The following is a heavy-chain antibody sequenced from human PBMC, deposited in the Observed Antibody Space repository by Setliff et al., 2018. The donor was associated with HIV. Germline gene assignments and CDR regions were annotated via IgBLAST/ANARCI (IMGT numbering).Heavy chain of an antibody. V-gene: IGHV4-34*01. CDR2: INHSGRT. D-gene: IGHD1-26*01. J-gene: IGHJ5*02. Sequence: SETLSLTCAVYGGSFSGSYWSWVRQPPGKGLEWIGEINHSGRTNYNPSLKGRVIMSEDTSKNHISLRLNSVTAADTAVYFCARGPYSRKFDPWGQGTLVTVSS. CDR1: GGSFSGSY. CDR3: ARGPYSRKFDP.